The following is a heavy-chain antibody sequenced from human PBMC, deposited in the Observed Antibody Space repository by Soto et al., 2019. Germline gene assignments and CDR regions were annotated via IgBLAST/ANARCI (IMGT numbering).Heavy chain of an antibody. CDR2: VSGSGESP. J-gene: IGHJ5*02. CDR1: GFSFSSYA. CDR3: AKGPWASTWNNFFDA. Sequence: EVHLLESGGGLIQRGGSLRLSCAASGFSFSSYAMSWVRQAPGKGLEGVSSVSGSGESPYYADSVKVRFTVSRDNSKNTLYLQMNDLRVDDTAVYFCAKGPWASTWNNFFDAWGQGTLVTVSS. V-gene: IGHV3-23*01. D-gene: IGHD2-2*01.